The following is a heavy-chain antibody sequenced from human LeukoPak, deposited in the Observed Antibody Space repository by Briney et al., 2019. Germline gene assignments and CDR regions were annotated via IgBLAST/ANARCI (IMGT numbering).Heavy chain of an antibody. Sequence: SETLSLTCTVSGGSISSYYRTWIRQPPGKGRECIGFFYHVGSANYNPSSTSRVTISVDTSKNQLSLKLTSVTAADTAVYYCARLGGLGEYDYGDYWGQGALVIVSS. D-gene: IGHD3-16*01. J-gene: IGHJ4*02. CDR2: FYHVGSA. CDR3: ARLGGLGEYDYGDY. V-gene: IGHV4-59*08. CDR1: GGSISSYY.